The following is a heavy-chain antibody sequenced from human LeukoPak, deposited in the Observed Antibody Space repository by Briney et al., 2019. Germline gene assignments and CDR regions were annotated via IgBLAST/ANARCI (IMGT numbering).Heavy chain of an antibody. D-gene: IGHD1-26*01. J-gene: IGHJ4*02. CDR2: ISSSSSSYI. CDR3: ARDGIETGYFDY. Sequence: PGGSLRLSCAASGFTFSSYSMNWVRQAPGKGLEWVSSISSSSSSYIYYADSVKGRFTISRDNAKNSLYLQMNSLRAEDTAVYYCARDGIETGYFDYWGQGTLVTVSS. CDR1: GFTFSSYS. V-gene: IGHV3-21*01.